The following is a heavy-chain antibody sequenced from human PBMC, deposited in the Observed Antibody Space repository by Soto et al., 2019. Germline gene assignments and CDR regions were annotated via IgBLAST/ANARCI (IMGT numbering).Heavy chain of an antibody. J-gene: IGHJ4*02. CDR3: ARDYSPYYYDSSGYYLNPFDY. CDR1: GFTSSSYS. Sequence: PGGSLRLSCAASGFTSSSYSMNWVRQAPGKGLEWVSYISSSSSTIYYADSVKGRFTTSRDNAKNSLYLQMNSLRAEDTAVYYFARDYSPYYYDSSGYYLNPFDYWGQGTLVTVS. D-gene: IGHD3-22*01. V-gene: IGHV3-48*01. CDR2: ISSSSSTI.